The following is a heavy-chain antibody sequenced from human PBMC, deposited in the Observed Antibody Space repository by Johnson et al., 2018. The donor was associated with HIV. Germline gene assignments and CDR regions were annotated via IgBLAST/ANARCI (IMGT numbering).Heavy chain of an antibody. Sequence: EVQLVESGGGLIQPGGSLRLSCAASGFTVSSNYMSWVRQAPGKGLEWVSVIYSGGSTYYADSVKGRFTIFRDNSKNSLYLQMNSLRAEDTAVYYCAKDLRVFGWFNAYDAFDIWGKGTMVTVSS. J-gene: IGHJ3*02. V-gene: IGHV3-66*03. CDR1: GFTVSSNY. CDR2: IYSGGST. CDR3: AKDLRVFGWFNAYDAFDI. D-gene: IGHD3-9*01.